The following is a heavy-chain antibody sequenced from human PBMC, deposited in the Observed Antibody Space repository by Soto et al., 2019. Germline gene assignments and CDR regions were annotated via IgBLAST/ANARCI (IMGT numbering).Heavy chain of an antibody. CDR2: INPNSGGT. V-gene: IGHV1-2*02. CDR3: ARVRAYSSSSGWFDP. D-gene: IGHD6-6*01. CDR1: GYTFTGYY. J-gene: IGHJ5*02. Sequence: GASVKVSCKASGYTFTGYYMHWVRQAPGQGLEWMGWINPNSGGTNYAQKFQGRVTMTRDTSISTAYMELSRLRSDDTAVYYCARVRAYSSSSGWFDPWGQGTLVTVPQ.